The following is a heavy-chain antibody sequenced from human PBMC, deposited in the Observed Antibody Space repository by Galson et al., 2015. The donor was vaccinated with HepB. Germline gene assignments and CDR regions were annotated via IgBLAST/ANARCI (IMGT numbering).Heavy chain of an antibody. CDR3: TRHLGSEMATITGWFDP. Sequence: SLRLSCAASGSTFSGSAMHWVRQASGKGLVWVGRIRNKANSYATAYAASVKGRFTISRDDSKNTAYLQMNSLKTEDTAVYYCTRHLGSEMATITGWFDPWGQGTLVTVSS. CDR2: IRNKANSYAT. J-gene: IGHJ5*02. D-gene: IGHD5-24*01. V-gene: IGHV3-73*01. CDR1: GSTFSGSA.